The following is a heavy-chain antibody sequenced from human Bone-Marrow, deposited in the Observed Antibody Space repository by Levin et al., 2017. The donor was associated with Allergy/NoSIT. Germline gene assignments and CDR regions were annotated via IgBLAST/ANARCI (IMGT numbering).Heavy chain of an antibody. CDR2: ISSSSSYI. D-gene: IGHD6-19*01. Sequence: ETLSLTCAASGFTFSSYSMNWVRQAPGKGLEWVSSISSSSSYIYYADSVKGRFTISRDNAKNSLYLQMNSLRAEDTAVYYCAGSPGSGWYYFDYWGQGTLVTVSS. V-gene: IGHV3-21*01. J-gene: IGHJ4*02. CDR1: GFTFSSYS. CDR3: AGSPGSGWYYFDY.